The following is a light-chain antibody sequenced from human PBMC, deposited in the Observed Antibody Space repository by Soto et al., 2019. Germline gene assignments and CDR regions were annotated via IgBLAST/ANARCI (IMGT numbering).Light chain of an antibody. CDR3: TSYAGDTSLGV. J-gene: IGLJ3*02. Sequence: QSVLTQPPSASGSPGQSVTISCTGTSSDVGGYNYVSWSQQHPGKAPKLMIYEVSKRPSGVPDRFSGSKSGNTASLTVSGLQAEDEADYYCTSYAGDTSLGVLGGGTKLTVL. CDR1: SSDVGGYNY. CDR2: EVS. V-gene: IGLV2-8*01.